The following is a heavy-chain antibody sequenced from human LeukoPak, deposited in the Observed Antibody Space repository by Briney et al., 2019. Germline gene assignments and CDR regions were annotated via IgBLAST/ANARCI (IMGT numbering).Heavy chain of an antibody. CDR3: ARVNMVRGVIPYYFDY. J-gene: IGHJ4*02. CDR2: IYYSGST. D-gene: IGHD3-10*01. Sequence: PSETLSLTCTVSGGSISSYYWSWIRQPPGKGLEWIGYIYYSGSTNYNPSLKSRVTISVDTSKNQFSLKLSSVTAADTAVYYCARVNMVRGVIPYYFDYWGQGTLVTVSS. CDR1: GGSISSYY. V-gene: IGHV4-59*08.